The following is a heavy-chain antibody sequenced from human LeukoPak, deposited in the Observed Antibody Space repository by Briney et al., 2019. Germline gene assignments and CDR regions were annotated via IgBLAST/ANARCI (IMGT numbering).Heavy chain of an antibody. D-gene: IGHD6-13*01. Sequence: EALVKVSCKASGYTFTSYYMHWVRQAPGQGLEWMGIINPSGGSTSYAQKFQGRVTMTRDTSTGTVYMELSSLRSEDTAVYYCARTIAAPAGGMWFDPWGQGTLVTVSS. J-gene: IGHJ5*02. V-gene: IGHV1-46*01. CDR2: INPSGGST. CDR3: ARTIAAPAGGMWFDP. CDR1: GYTFTSYY.